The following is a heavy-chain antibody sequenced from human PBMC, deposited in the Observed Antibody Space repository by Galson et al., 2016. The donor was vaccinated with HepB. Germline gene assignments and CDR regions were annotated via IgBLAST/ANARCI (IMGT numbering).Heavy chain of an antibody. D-gene: IGHD6-19*01. V-gene: IGHV3-21*01. J-gene: IGHJ5*02. CDR1: GFTFSSYS. CDR2: ISGGGSYI. Sequence: SLRLSCAASGFTFSSYSMNWVRQAPGKGLEWVSCISGGGSYIYYADSVKGRFTVSRDNAKNSVSLQMHSLRAGDTAMYFCARVPDSTGWYGSDLWGQGTLVTVSS. CDR3: ARVPDSTGWYGSDL.